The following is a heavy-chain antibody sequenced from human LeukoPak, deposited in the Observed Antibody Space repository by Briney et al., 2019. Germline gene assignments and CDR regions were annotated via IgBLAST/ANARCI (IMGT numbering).Heavy chain of an antibody. Sequence: QPGGSLRLSCAASGFIVSTNYMSWVRQAPGKGLEGVSVIFSGGSTYYADSGKGRFTISRDKSNNTLYLQMNSLRAEDTAVYYCARGPGKASFDYWGQGTLVTVSS. D-gene: IGHD3-10*01. CDR2: IFSGGST. J-gene: IGHJ4*02. CDR1: GFIVSTNY. V-gene: IGHV3-53*01. CDR3: ARGPGKASFDY.